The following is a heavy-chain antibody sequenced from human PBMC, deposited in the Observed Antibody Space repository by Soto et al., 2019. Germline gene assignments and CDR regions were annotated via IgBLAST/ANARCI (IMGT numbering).Heavy chain of an antibody. V-gene: IGHV3-21*01. Sequence: EVQLVESGGGLVKPGGSLRLSCAASGFTFSSYSMNWVRQAPGKGLEWVSSISSSSSYIYYADSVKGRFTISRDNAKDSLYLQMNSLRAEDTAVYYCARYSTYYYDSSGYYLGHNWFDPWGEGTLVTVSS. J-gene: IGHJ5*02. CDR3: ARYSTYYYDSSGYYLGHNWFDP. D-gene: IGHD3-22*01. CDR1: GFTFSSYS. CDR2: ISSSSSYI.